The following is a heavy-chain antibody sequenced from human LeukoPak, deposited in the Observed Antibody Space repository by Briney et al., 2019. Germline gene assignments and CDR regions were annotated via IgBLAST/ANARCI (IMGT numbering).Heavy chain of an antibody. CDR3: ALSINSYGPSVFDY. V-gene: IGHV3-30*04. Sequence: PGGSLRLSCAASGFTFSSYTMIWVRQAPGKGLEWVAVISYDGSNKYYADSVKGRFTISRDNSKNTLYLQMNSLRAEDTAVYYSALSINSYGPSVFDYWGQGTLVTVSS. CDR2: ISYDGSNK. D-gene: IGHD5-18*01. J-gene: IGHJ4*02. CDR1: GFTFSSYT.